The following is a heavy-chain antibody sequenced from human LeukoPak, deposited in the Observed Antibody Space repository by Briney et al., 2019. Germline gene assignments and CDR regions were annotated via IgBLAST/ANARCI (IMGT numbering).Heavy chain of an antibody. CDR1: GYTFTSYY. Sequence: ASVKVSCKASGYTFTSYYIHWVRQAPGQGLEWMGVINPSGTSTNYAQKFQGRVTMTTDTSTSTAYMELRSLRSDDTAVYYCARGAMYYYGSGSYYPYGMDVWGQGTTVTVSS. J-gene: IGHJ6*02. V-gene: IGHV1-46*01. CDR3: ARGAMYYYGSGSYYPYGMDV. CDR2: INPSGTST. D-gene: IGHD3-10*01.